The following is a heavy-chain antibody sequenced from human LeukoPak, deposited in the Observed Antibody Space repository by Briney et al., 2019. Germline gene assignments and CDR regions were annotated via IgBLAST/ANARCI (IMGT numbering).Heavy chain of an antibody. CDR3: ATSGLSLGESVGDDAFDI. V-gene: IGHV1-69*13. D-gene: IGHD3-10*01. Sequence: SVKVSCKASGGTFSSYAISWVRQAPGQGLEWMGGIIPIFGTANYAQKFQGRVTITADESTSTAYMELSSLRSEDTAVYYCATSGLSLGESVGDDAFDIWGQGTMVTVSS. CDR1: GGTFSSYA. J-gene: IGHJ3*02. CDR2: IIPIFGTA.